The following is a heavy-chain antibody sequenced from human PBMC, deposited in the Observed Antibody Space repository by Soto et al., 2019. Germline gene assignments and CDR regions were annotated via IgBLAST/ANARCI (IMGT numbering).Heavy chain of an antibody. D-gene: IGHD4-17*01. CDR1: GGSISSYY. Sequence: SETLSLTCTVSGGSISSYYWSWIRQPPGKGLEWIGYIYYSGSTNYNPSLKSRVTISVDTSKNQFSLKLSSVTAADTAVYYCAREDDYGGGGWFDPWGQGTLVTVSS. J-gene: IGHJ5*02. CDR3: AREDDYGGGGWFDP. CDR2: IYYSGST. V-gene: IGHV4-59*01.